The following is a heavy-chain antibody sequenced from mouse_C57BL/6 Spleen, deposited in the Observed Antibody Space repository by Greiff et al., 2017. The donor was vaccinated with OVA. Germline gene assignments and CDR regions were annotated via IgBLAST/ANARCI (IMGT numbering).Heavy chain of an antibody. J-gene: IGHJ3*01. CDR1: GYTFTSYW. V-gene: IGHV1-69*01. D-gene: IGHD2-2*01. CDR3: ARAEGLRRWFAV. Sequence: QVQLQQPGAELVMPGASVKLSCKASGYTFTSYWMHWVKQRPGQGLEWIGEIDPSDSYTNYNQKFKGKSTLTVDKSSSTAYMQLRSLTSEDSAVXDCARAEGLRRWFAVWGKGTLVTVSA. CDR2: IDPSDSYT.